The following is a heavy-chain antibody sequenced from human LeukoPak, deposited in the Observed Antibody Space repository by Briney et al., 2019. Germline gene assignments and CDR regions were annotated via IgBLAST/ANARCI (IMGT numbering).Heavy chain of an antibody. D-gene: IGHD6-13*01. J-gene: IGHJ5*02. CDR3: ATLPYSSSWYRNWFDP. Sequence: GASVKVSCKVSGYTLTELSMHWVRQAPGKGLEWMGGFDPEDGETIYAQKFQGRVTMTEDTSTDTAYMELSSLRSEDTAVYYCATLPYSSSWYRNWFDPWGQGALVTVSS. CDR2: FDPEDGET. CDR1: GYTLTELS. V-gene: IGHV1-24*01.